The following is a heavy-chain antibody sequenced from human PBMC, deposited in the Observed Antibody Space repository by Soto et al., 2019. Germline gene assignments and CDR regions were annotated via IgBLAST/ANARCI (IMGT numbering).Heavy chain of an antibody. CDR2: ISGSGGSI. J-gene: IGHJ4*02. CDR1: GFTFSSYA. D-gene: IGHD4-17*01. Sequence: GGSLRLSCVASGFTFSSYAMSWVRQAPGKGLEWVSGISGSGGSIYYADSVKGRFTISRDNSKSTLYLQMASLRAEDTAVYYCAKAATTVTTGNYFDYWGQGTLVTVSS. CDR3: AKAATTVTTGNYFDY. V-gene: IGHV3-23*01.